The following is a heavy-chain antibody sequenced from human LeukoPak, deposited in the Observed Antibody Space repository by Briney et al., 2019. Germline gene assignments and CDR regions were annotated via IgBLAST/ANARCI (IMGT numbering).Heavy chain of an antibody. D-gene: IGHD4-17*01. J-gene: IGHJ6*03. CDR2: IYSTGST. Sequence: KASQTLSLTCAVSGGSISSGGYSWSWIRQPPGKGLEWIGYIYSTGSTYNNPSLKSRVTILVDTSKNQFSLQLNSVTPEDTAVYYCARVLRKGPYGDGGYFYFYMDVWGKGTTVTVSS. CDR1: GGSISSGGYS. CDR3: ARVLRKGPYGDGGYFYFYMDV. V-gene: IGHV4-30-4*07.